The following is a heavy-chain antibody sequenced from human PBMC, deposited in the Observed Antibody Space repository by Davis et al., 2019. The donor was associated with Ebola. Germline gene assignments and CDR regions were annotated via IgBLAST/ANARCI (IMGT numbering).Heavy chain of an antibody. CDR2: ISSSSSYT. J-gene: IGHJ4*02. D-gene: IGHD6-13*01. CDR1: GFTFSDYY. Sequence: GGSLRLSCAASGFTFSDYYMSWIRQAPGKGLEWVSYISSSSSYTSYADSVKGRFTISRDNAKNTLYLQMNSLRAEDTAVYYCARGSSWYTYWGQGTLVTVSS. CDR3: ARGSSWYTY. V-gene: IGHV3-11*06.